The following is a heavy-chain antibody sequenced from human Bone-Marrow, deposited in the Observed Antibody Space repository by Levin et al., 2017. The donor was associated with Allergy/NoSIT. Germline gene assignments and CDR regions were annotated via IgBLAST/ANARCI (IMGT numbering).Heavy chain of an antibody. CDR3: AKDDGGVTCYYEDNAYSLAYYFDS. Sequence: GGSLRLSCAASGFTFSSYGMSWVRQAPGKGLEWVAILSYDGSDKYYADSVKGRSTISRDNSKNTLFLHLRSVRPEDTAVYFCAKDDGGVTCYYEDNAYSLAYYFDSWGQGTLVTVSS. V-gene: IGHV3-30*18. CDR2: LSYDGSDK. CDR1: GFTFSSYG. D-gene: IGHD3-22*01. J-gene: IGHJ4*02.